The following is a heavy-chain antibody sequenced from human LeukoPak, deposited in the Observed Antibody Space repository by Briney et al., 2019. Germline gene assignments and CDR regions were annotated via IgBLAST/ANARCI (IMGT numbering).Heavy chain of an antibody. CDR2: INHSGST. CDR3: ARATYCSGDSCYSGIFDY. Sequence: PSETLSLTCAVYGGSFSGYYWSWLRQPPGKGLEWIGEINHSGSTNYNPSLKSRVTISVDTSKNQFSLKLSSVTAADTAVYYCARATYCSGDSCYSGIFDYWGQGTLVTVSS. V-gene: IGHV4-34*01. D-gene: IGHD2-15*01. CDR1: GGSFSGYY. J-gene: IGHJ4*02.